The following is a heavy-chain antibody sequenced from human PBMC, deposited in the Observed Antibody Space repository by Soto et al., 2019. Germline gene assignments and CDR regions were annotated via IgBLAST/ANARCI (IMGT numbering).Heavy chain of an antibody. Sequence: ASVKVSCKASGYTFTSYYMHWVRQAPGQGLEWMGIINPSGGSTSYAQKFQGRVTMTRDTSTSTVYMELSSLRSEDTAVYYCGRDIESYDSSGYYLDDYWGQGTLVTVSS. CDR1: GYTFTSYY. V-gene: IGHV1-46*03. CDR3: GRDIESYDSSGYYLDDY. CDR2: INPSGGST. J-gene: IGHJ4*02. D-gene: IGHD3-22*01.